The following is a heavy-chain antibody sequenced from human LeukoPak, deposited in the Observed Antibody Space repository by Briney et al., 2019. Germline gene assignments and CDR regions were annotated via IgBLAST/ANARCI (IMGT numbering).Heavy chain of an antibody. J-gene: IGHJ4*02. CDR2: INHSGST. CDR1: GGSFSGYY. V-gene: IGHV4-34*01. Sequence: SETLSLTCAVYGGSFSGYYWSWIRQPPGKGLEWIGEINHSGSTNYNPSLKSRVTISVDTSKNQFSLKLSSVTAADTAVYYCARADYYYDSSGYTYLFDYWGQGILVTVSS. CDR3: ARADYYYDSSGYTYLFDY. D-gene: IGHD3-22*01.